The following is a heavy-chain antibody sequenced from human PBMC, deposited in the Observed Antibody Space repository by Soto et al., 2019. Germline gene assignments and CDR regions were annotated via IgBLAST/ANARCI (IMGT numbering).Heavy chain of an antibody. J-gene: IGHJ5*02. D-gene: IGHD2-2*01. V-gene: IGHV4-39*01. CDR3: TRRYCSSTSCYSNWFDP. CDR1: GGSISSSSYY. CDR2: IYYSGST. Sequence: KASETLSLTCTVSGGSISSSSYYWGWIRQPPGKGLEWIGSIYYSGSTYYNPSLKSRVTISVDTSKNQFSLKLSSVTAADTAVYYCTRRYCSSTSCYSNWFDPWGQGTLVTVSS.